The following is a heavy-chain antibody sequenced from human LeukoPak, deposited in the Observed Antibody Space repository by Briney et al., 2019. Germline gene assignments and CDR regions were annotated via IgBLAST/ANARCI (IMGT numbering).Heavy chain of an antibody. D-gene: IGHD6-13*01. CDR3: ARDLPSSWYTYYGMDV. Sequence: ASVKVSCKASGYTFTGYYMHWVRQAPGQGLEWMGWINPNSGGTNYAQKFQGRVTMTRDTSISTAYMELSRLRSDDTAVYYCARDLPSSWYTYYGMDVWGQGTTVTVSS. V-gene: IGHV1-2*02. CDR1: GYTFTGYY. CDR2: INPNSGGT. J-gene: IGHJ6*02.